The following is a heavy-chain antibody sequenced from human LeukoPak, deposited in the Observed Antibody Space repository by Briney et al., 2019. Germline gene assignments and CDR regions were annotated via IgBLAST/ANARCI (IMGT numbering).Heavy chain of an antibody. D-gene: IGHD4-17*01. V-gene: IGHV3-23*01. J-gene: IGHJ3*02. Sequence: QTGGSLRLSCAASGFTFSSYAMSWVRQAAGKGLEWVSSISGSGGSTQYADSVQGRFAISRDNSNNTLYLQMNSLRVEDTAMYFCARDPNGDYIGTFDMWGRGTMVSVSS. CDR3: ARDPNGDYIGTFDM. CDR2: ISGSGGST. CDR1: GFTFSSYA.